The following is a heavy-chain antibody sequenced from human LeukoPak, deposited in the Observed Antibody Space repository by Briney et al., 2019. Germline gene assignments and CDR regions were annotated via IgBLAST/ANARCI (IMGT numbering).Heavy chain of an antibody. CDR2: ISAYNGNT. J-gene: IGHJ4*02. CDR1: GYTFTSYG. CDR3: ARRIAVAGTGEYFDY. Sequence: ASVKVSCKASGYTFTSYGISWVRQAPGQGLEWMGWISAYNGNTNYAQKLQGRVTMTTDTSTSTAYMELRSLRSDDTAVYYCARRIAVAGTGEYFDYWGQGTLVTVSS. V-gene: IGHV1-18*01. D-gene: IGHD6-19*01.